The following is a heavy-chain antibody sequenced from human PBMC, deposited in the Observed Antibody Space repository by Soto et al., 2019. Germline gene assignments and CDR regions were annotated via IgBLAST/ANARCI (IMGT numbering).Heavy chain of an antibody. CDR3: ARARMFSGDHHDY. CDR1: GYTFTNFG. D-gene: IGHD1-26*01. CDR2: ITPYNGNA. Sequence: QVHLVQSGAVVENPGASVKVSCKASGYTFTNFGINWVRQAPGQGLEWMGWITPYNGNANYPQKHQDRLTITTDTSTNTAYLELRSLRSDDTAFYFCARARMFSGDHHDYWGQGTRGTVSS. V-gene: IGHV1-18*04. J-gene: IGHJ4*02.